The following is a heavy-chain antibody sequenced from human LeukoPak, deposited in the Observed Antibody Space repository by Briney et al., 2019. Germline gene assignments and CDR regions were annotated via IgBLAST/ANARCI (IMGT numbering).Heavy chain of an antibody. CDR1: GGSISSYY. Sequence: KTSETLSLTCTVSGGSISSYYWSWLRQPAGKGLEWIGRIYTSGSTNYNPSLKSRVTMSVDTSKNQFPLKLSSVTAADTAVYYCARDLSGYGSGSYPFDYWGQGTLATVSS. D-gene: IGHD3-10*01. V-gene: IGHV4-4*07. CDR2: IYTSGST. J-gene: IGHJ4*02. CDR3: ARDLSGYGSGSYPFDY.